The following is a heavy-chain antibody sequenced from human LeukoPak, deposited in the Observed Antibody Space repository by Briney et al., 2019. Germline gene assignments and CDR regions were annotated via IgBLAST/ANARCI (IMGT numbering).Heavy chain of an antibody. Sequence: SETLSLTCTVSGGSISSYYWSWIRQPPGKGLEWIGYIYYSGSTNYNPSLKSRVTISVDTSKNQFSLKLSSVTAADTAVYYCAREIIWFGEFLLLRFDPWGQGTLVTVSS. D-gene: IGHD3-10*01. J-gene: IGHJ5*02. V-gene: IGHV4-59*01. CDR1: GGSISSYY. CDR3: AREIIWFGEFLLLRFDP. CDR2: IYYSGST.